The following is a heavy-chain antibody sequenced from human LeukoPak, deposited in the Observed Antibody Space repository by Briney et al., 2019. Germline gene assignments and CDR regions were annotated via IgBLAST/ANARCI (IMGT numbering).Heavy chain of an antibody. J-gene: IGHJ4*02. Sequence: GGSLRLSCAASGFTFSSYGMSWVRQAPGKGLEWVSAISGSGGSTYYADSVKGRFTISRDNSKTTLYLQMNSLRAEDTAVYYCAGSLGYCTSNVCYLKYWGQGTLVTVSS. CDR1: GFTFSSYG. D-gene: IGHD2-8*01. CDR2: ISGSGGST. V-gene: IGHV3-23*01. CDR3: AGSLGYCTSNVCYLKY.